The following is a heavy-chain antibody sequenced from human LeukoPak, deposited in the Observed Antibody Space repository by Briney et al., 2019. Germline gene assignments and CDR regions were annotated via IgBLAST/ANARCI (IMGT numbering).Heavy chain of an antibody. D-gene: IGHD3-10*01. V-gene: IGHV1-24*01. J-gene: IGHJ4*02. Sequence: GASVKVSCKVSGYTLTELSMHWVRQAPGKGLEWMGGFDPEDGETIYAQKFQGRVTMTEDTSTDTAYMELSSLRSEDTAVYYCARNTGGEYGSGSTFDYWGQGTLVTVSS. CDR1: GYTLTELS. CDR3: ARNTGGEYGSGSTFDY. CDR2: FDPEDGET.